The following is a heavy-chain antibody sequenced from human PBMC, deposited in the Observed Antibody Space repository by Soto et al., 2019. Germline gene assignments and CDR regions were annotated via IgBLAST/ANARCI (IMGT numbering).Heavy chain of an antibody. J-gene: IGHJ4*02. D-gene: IGHD2-21*02. V-gene: IGHV5-51*01. CDR1: GYRFTAYW. CDR3: ARLAVTSSTHFDY. CDR2: IYPADSDV. Sequence: GESLKISCQGSGYRFTAYWIGWVRQKPGKGLELMGIIYPADSDVRYSPSFQGQVTISVDKSINTAYLQWSSLKASDTAIYYCARLAVTSSTHFDYWGQGTPVTVSS.